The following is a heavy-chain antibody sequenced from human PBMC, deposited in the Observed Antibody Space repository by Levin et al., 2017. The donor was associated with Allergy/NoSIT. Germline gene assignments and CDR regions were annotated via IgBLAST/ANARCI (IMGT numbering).Heavy chain of an antibody. CDR2: IYTSGST. D-gene: IGHD4-17*01. CDR1: GGSISSGSYY. V-gene: IGHV4-61*02. CDR3: ARGDYGDYFDP. J-gene: IGHJ5*02. Sequence: LRLSCTVSGGSISSGSYYWSWIRQPAGKGLEWIGRIYTSGSTNYNPSLKSRVTISVDTSKNQFSLKLSSVTAADTAVYYCARGDYGDYFDPWGQGTLVTVSS.